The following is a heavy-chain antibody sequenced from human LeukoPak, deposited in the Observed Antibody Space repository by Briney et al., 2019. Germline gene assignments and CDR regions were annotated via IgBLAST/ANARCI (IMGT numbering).Heavy chain of an antibody. CDR3: AREYCSGGSCSGWDY. D-gene: IGHD2-15*01. Sequence: GGSLRLSCAASGFTFDDYGMSWVRQAPGKGLEWVAVISYDGSNKYYADSVKGRFTISRDNSKNTLYLQMNSLRAEDTAVYYCAREYCSGGSCSGWDYWGQGTLVTVSS. CDR1: GFTFDDYG. CDR2: ISYDGSNK. J-gene: IGHJ4*02. V-gene: IGHV3-30*03.